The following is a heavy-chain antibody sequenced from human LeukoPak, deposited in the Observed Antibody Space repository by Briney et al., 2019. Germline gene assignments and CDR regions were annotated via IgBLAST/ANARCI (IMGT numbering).Heavy chain of an antibody. CDR1: AFTFSSYG. J-gene: IGHJ3*02. CDR2: IQYDRTNE. Sequence: PGGSLRLSCAASAFTFSSYGMHWVRQAPGKGLEWVAYIQYDRTNEQYAHSVKGRFRISRDNSNNILYLQMNSLRTDDTAVYYCARNYGDYGGTQDAFDIWGQGTMVTVSS. CDR3: ARNYGDYGGTQDAFDI. V-gene: IGHV3-30*02. D-gene: IGHD4-17*01.